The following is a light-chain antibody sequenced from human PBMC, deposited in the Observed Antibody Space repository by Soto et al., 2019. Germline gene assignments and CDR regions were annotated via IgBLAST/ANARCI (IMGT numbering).Light chain of an antibody. CDR1: QGIANY. J-gene: IGKJ4*01. Sequence: DIQMTQSPSSLSASVGDRVTITCRASQGIANYLAWYQHKPGKVPNLLIYAASTLQSGVPSRFSGGGSGTDFTLTISSLQPEDVATYYCQKYNSAPLTFDGGTKVDIK. CDR3: QKYNSAPLT. V-gene: IGKV1-27*01. CDR2: AAS.